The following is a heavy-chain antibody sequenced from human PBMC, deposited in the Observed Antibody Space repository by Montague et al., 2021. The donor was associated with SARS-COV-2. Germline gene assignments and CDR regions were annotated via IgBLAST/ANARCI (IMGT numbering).Heavy chain of an antibody. Sequence: SETLSLTCTVSGASIRSNSFFWAWIRQSPGKGLEWIGSVYYSGRSXFNPSLKSRVTISVDTSKSQFSLRLTSVTAADTAVYFCAGDQSQFDSNGPGIDYWGRGALVTVSS. V-gene: IGHV4-39*07. CDR3: AGDQSQFDSNGPGIDY. J-gene: IGHJ4*02. D-gene: IGHD3-22*01. CDR2: VYYSGRS. CDR1: GASIRSNSFF.